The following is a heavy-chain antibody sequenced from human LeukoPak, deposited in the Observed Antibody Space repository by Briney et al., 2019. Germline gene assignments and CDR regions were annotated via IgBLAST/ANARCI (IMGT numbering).Heavy chain of an antibody. J-gene: IGHJ4*02. CDR2: INPSGGST. CDR1: GYTFTIYY. CDR3: ARDRQIEMATIGFDY. V-gene: IGHV1-46*01. D-gene: IGHD5-24*01. Sequence: ASVKVSCKSSGYTFTIYYMHWVRQAPGQGLEWMGIINPSGGSTSYAQKFQGRVTMTRDTSTSTVYMELSSLRSEDTAVYYCARDRQIEMATIGFDYWGQGTLVTVSS.